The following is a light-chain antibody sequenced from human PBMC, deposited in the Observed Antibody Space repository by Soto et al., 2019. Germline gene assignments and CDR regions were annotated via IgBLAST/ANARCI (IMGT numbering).Light chain of an antibody. CDR2: GAS. CDR1: QSVSSN. J-gene: IGKJ1*01. CDR3: QQYNNWPPGK. Sequence: EIVMTQSPATLSVSPGERATLSCRASQSVSSNLAWYQQKPGQAPRLLIYGASTRATGIPARFSGSGSGTDFTLTISSLQSEDFAVYYCQQYNNWPPGKFGQGTKVEIK. V-gene: IGKV3-15*01.